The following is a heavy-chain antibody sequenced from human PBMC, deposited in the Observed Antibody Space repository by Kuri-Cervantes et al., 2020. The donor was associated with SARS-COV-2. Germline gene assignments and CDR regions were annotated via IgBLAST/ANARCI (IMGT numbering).Heavy chain of an antibody. CDR2: IIPIFGTA. Sequence: SSVKVSCKASGCTFSSYAISWVRQAPGQGLEWMGGIIPIFGTANYEQKFQGRVTITADESTSTAYMELSSLRSEDTAVYYCARGHYDYVWGSYRDDYWGQGTLVTVSS. D-gene: IGHD3-16*02. V-gene: IGHV1-69*13. CDR1: GCTFSSYA. CDR3: ARGHYDYVWGSYRDDY. J-gene: IGHJ4*02.